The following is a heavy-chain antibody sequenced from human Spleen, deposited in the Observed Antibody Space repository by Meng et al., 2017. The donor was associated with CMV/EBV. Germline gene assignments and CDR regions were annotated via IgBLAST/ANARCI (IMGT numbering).Heavy chain of an antibody. D-gene: IGHD1-14*01. CDR2: IDWDADT. CDR3: ARILNPLESSNWYFDL. Sequence: SGPTLVKPTQTLTLTCTFSGFSLSTSGMCVSWVRQPPGKALEWLALIDWDADTYYTSPLKPRLALSKDTSKNQVVLTMTDMDPVDTATYYCARILNPLESSNWYFDLWGRGTLVTVSS. J-gene: IGHJ2*01. V-gene: IGHV2-70*20. CDR1: GFSLSTSGMC.